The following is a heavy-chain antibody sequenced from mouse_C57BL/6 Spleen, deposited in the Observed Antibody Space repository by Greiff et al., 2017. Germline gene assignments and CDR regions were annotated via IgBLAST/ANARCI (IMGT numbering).Heavy chain of an antibody. Sequence: VHLVESGPGLVQPSPSLSITCTVSGFSLTSYGVHWVRQSPGKGLEWLGVIWRGGSTDYNAAFISRLSISKDKSTSHVFFKMHSLQADDAAIYFCARGDGSSPFDYWGQGTTLTVSS. CDR3: ARGDGSSPFDY. J-gene: IGHJ2*01. V-gene: IGHV2-2*01. CDR1: GFSLTSYG. CDR2: IWRGGST. D-gene: IGHD1-1*01.